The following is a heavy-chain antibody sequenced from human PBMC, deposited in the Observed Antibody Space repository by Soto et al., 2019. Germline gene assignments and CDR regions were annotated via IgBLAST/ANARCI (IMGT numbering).Heavy chain of an antibody. D-gene: IGHD6-19*01. CDR1: GFTFSSSA. CDR2: ISGNGGST. CDR3: AKDHGWQWLVQFDY. Sequence: PGGSLRLSCAASGFTFSSSAMSWVRQAPGKGLEWVSAISGNGGSTYYADSVKGRFTISRDNSKNTLYLQMNSLRAEDTAVYYCAKDHGWQWLVQFDYWGQGTLVTVSS. V-gene: IGHV3-23*01. J-gene: IGHJ4*02.